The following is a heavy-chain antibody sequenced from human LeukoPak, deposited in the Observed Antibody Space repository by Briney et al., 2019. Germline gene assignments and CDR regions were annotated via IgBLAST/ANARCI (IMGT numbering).Heavy chain of an antibody. V-gene: IGHV1-46*01. CDR3: ARYGFSTIWQGGWHAFDI. CDR1: GYTLTSYY. J-gene: IGHJ3*02. Sequence: ASVKVSCKASGYTLTSYYMHWVRQAPGQGLEWMGIINPTVGDTIYAQKFQGRETMTRDMSTSTVYMELSSLRSDDTAVYYCARYGFSTIWQGGWHAFDIWGQGTMVTVSS. CDR2: INPTVGDT. D-gene: IGHD6-13*01.